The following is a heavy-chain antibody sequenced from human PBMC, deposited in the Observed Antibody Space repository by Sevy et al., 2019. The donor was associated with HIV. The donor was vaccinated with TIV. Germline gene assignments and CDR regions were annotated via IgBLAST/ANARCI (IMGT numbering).Heavy chain of an antibody. CDR1: GFTFSSYW. CDR2: INGDGKTT. V-gene: IGHV3-74*03. D-gene: IGHD3-9*01. CDR3: ARRTDSFIGCPFDS. J-gene: IGHJ4*02. Sequence: GGSLRLSCAASGFTFSSYWMHWVRQAPGERPVWVSRINGDGKTTTYADSVKGRFTISRDNGKNTVYLQMEGLRAERTAVYYCARRTDSFIGCPFDSWGQGTLVTVSS.